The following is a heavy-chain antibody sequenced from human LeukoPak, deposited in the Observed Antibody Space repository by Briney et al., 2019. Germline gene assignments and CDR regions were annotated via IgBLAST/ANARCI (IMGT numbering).Heavy chain of an antibody. CDR3: AKDRYAGHDYVFDY. CDR2: ISYDGNNK. D-gene: IGHD5-12*01. Sequence: PGGSLRLSCAASGFTFSSYGMHWVRQAPGKGLEWVAVISYDGNNKYYADSVKGRFTISRDNSKNTLYLQMNSLRGEDTAVYYCAKDRYAGHDYVFDYWGQGTLVTVSS. V-gene: IGHV3-30*18. J-gene: IGHJ4*02. CDR1: GFTFSSYG.